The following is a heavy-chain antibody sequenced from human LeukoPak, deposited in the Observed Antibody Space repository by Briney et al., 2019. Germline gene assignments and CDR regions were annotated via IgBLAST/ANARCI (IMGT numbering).Heavy chain of an antibody. D-gene: IGHD1-26*01. J-gene: IGHJ5*02. CDR2: MNPNSGNT. CDR3: ARRRPVGATPFDP. Sequence: GASVKVSCKASGYTFTSYDINWVRQATGQGLEWMGWMNPNSGNTGYAQKFQGRVTITRNTSISTAYMGLSSLRSEDTAVYYCARRRPVGATPFDPWGQGTLVTVSS. CDR1: GYTFTSYD. V-gene: IGHV1-8*03.